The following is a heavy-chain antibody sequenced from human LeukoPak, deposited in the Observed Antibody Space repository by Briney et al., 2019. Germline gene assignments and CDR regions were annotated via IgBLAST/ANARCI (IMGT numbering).Heavy chain of an antibody. CDR3: AKDLGDGYPTPED. J-gene: IGHJ4*02. CDR1: GFTFSSYG. V-gene: IGHV3-33*06. D-gene: IGHD5-24*01. Sequence: PGGSLRLSCEASGFTFSSYGMHWVRQAPGKGLEWVAVIWYDGSNKYYADSVKGRFSISRDNSKNTLYLQMNSLRAEDTAVYYCAKDLGDGYPTPEDWGQGTLVTVSS. CDR2: IWYDGSNK.